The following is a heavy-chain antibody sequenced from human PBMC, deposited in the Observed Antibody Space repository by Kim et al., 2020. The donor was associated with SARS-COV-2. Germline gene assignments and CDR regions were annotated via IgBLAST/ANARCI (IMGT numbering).Heavy chain of an antibody. CDR2: INWNGGAS. V-gene: IGHV3-20*04. CDR1: GFIFDDFG. J-gene: IGHJ3*02. D-gene: IGHD3-16*02. CDR3: ARDRREDNAWDSYRYTPSIGDI. Sequence: GGSLRLSCAASGFIFDDFGMSWVRQAPGKGLEWVSGINWNGGASGYVDSVKGRFTISRDNAKNSLFLQMSSLRVDDTATYYCARDRREDNAWDSYRYTPSIGDIWGPGTVVSVSS.